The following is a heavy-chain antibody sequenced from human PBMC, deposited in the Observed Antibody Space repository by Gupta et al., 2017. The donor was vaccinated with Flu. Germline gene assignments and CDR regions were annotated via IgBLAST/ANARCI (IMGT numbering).Heavy chain of an antibody. J-gene: IGHJ4*02. CDR2: ISASGETT. CDR3: AKDYGSFDD. D-gene: IGHD3-16*01. V-gene: IGHV3-23*01. CDR1: GFTFSRHA. Sequence: EVQLLESGGGLVQPGGSLRLSCAASGFTFSRHAMTWVRQAPEKGLECVSAISASGETTYYADSVKGRFTVSRDNSKNTLYLQMNSLRAEDTAVYFCAKDYGSFDDWGQGTLVTVSS.